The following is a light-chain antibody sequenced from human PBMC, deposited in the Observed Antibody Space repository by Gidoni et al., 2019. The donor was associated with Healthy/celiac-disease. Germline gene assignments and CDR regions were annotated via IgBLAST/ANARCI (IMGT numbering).Light chain of an antibody. CDR2: GKN. J-gene: IGLJ3*02. CDR1: SLRSYY. V-gene: IGLV3-19*01. CDR3: NSRDSSGNFWV. Sequence: SSELTQDPAVSVALGQTVRITCQGDSLRSYYASWYQQKPGQAPVLVIYGKNNRPSWIPDRFSGSSSGNTASLTITGAQAEDEADYYCNSRDSSGNFWVFGGGTKLTVL.